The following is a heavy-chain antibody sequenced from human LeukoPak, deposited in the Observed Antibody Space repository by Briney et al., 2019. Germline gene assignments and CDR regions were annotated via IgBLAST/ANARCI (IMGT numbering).Heavy chain of an antibody. Sequence: GGAPRLSCAASGFNLSSRAMSWGRQGPGEGVGGVSGISGSDDSTYYADSVKGRFTISRDNSKNTLYLEMNSLRAEDTAVYYCAKESSSLYYFDYWGQGTLVTVSS. D-gene: IGHD2-2*01. CDR3: AKESSSLYYFDY. CDR1: GFNLSSRA. J-gene: IGHJ4*02. CDR2: ISGSDDST. V-gene: IGHV3-23*01.